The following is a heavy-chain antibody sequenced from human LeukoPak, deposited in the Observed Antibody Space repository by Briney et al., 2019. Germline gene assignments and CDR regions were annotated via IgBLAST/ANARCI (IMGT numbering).Heavy chain of an antibody. CDR2: ITTSSSTV. CDR1: GFIFSDYT. D-gene: IGHD2-21*02. Sequence: GGSLRLSCAASGFIFSDYTMNWVRQGPGKGLEWLSYITTSSSTVYYADSVKGRFTISRDNAKNSLYLQTNSLSDEDTAVYYCARDRDWSFDYWGQGTLVTVSS. V-gene: IGHV3-48*02. CDR3: ARDRDWSFDY. J-gene: IGHJ4*02.